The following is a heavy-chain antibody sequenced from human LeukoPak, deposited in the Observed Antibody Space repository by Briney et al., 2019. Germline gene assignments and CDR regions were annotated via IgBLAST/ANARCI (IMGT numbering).Heavy chain of an antibody. J-gene: IGHJ4*02. CDR3: ARGVVVVPAAPPGYFDY. D-gene: IGHD2-2*01. V-gene: IGHV4-39*07. CDR1: GGSISSSIYY. Sequence: SETLSLTCIVSGGSISSSIYYWGWIRQPPGKGLEWIGSIYYSGSTYYNPSLKSRVTISVDTSKNQFSLKPSSVTAADTAVYYCARGVVVVPAAPPGYFDYWGQGTLVTVSS. CDR2: IYYSGST.